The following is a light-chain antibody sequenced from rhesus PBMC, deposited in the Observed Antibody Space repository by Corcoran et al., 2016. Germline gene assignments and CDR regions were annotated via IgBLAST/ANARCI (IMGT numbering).Light chain of an antibody. CDR3: CSYTTSSTFV. CDR1: SSDVGGYNY. Sequence: QAAPTQPPSVSGSPGQSVTISCTGTSSDVGGYNYVSWYQQDPGKAPKLMIYGVSKRPSGVSDRFSGSKSGNTASLTISGLQAEDEADYYCCSYTTSSTFVFGSGTKLTVL. V-gene: IGLV2S7*01. CDR2: GVS. J-gene: IGLJ6*01.